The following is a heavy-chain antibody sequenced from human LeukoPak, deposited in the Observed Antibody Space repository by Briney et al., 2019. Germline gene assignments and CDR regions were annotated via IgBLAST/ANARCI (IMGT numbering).Heavy chain of an antibody. CDR3: ARAAEDKTTYHRL. CDR1: GYSFTSYG. D-gene: IGHD2/OR15-2a*01. Sequence: APVKVSCKASGYSFTSYGISWVRQAPGQGLEWIGWISANSVNTNYARRLQDRLTMTTDTSASTAYMELKSLRSDDTAVYYCARAAEDKTTYHRLWGQGTQVTVSS. V-gene: IGHV1-18*01. J-gene: IGHJ1*01. CDR2: ISANSVNT.